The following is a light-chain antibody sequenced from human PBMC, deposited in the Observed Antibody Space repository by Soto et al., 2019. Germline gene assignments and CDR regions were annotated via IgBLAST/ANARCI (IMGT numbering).Light chain of an antibody. CDR1: QRISNF. Sequence: DIQMTQSPSSLSASVGDRVTITCRASQRISNFLNWYQQKPGKAPKLLIYGASNLQSGVPSGFSGSGSGTHFTLTISGLQPDDFTTYYCQQSYNTPALTFGGGTKVDIK. CDR3: QQSYNTPALT. V-gene: IGKV1-39*01. CDR2: GAS. J-gene: IGKJ4*01.